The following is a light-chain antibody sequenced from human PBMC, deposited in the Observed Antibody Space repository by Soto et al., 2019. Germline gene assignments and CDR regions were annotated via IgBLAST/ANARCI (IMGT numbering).Light chain of an antibody. CDR3: QQRSNWPST. CDR1: QSVSSY. J-gene: IGKJ4*01. Sequence: EIVLTQSPATLSLSPGERAALSCRASQSVSSYLAWYQQKPGQAPRLLSYDASKRATGIPARFSGSGSGTAFTLTISRLEPEDFAVYFCQQRSNWPSTFGGGTKVEI. V-gene: IGKV3-11*01. CDR2: DAS.